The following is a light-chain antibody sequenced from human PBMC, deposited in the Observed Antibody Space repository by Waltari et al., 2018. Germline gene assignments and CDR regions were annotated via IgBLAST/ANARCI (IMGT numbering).Light chain of an antibody. V-gene: IGLV2-11*01. CDR1: NSDAGGYKY. CDR2: DVT. Sequence: QSALTQPRSVSGSPGQSVTISCTGTNSDAGGYKYVSWYQLHPGKAPKLMIYDVTKRPSGVSDRFSGSKSGNTASLTISGLQTDDEADYYCCSYAGFSWVFGGGTELTVL. J-gene: IGLJ3*02. CDR3: CSYAGFSWV.